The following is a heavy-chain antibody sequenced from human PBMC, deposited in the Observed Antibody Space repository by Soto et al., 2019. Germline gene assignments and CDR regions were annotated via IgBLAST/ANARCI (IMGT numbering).Heavy chain of an antibody. CDR1: GSPLVGYG. V-gene: IGHV3-30*18. Sequence: QVQLVESGGGVVQPGSSRNPSGEASGSPLVGYGSPGVAQAQAKGREGVAVISYDGSNKYYADSVKGRFTISRDNSKNTLYLQMNSLRAEDTAVYYCAKDHANGYYTYYFDYWGQGTLVTVSS. CDR3: AKDHANGYYTYYFDY. J-gene: IGHJ4*02. CDR2: ISYDGSNK. D-gene: IGHD3-22*01.